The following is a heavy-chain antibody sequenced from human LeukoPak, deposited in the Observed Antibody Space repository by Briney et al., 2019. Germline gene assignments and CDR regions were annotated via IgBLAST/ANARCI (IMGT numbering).Heavy chain of an antibody. J-gene: IGHJ3*02. Sequence: ASVKVSCKVSGYTLTELSMHWVRQAPGKGLEWMGGFDPEDGETIYAQKCQGRVTMTEDTSTDTAYMELSSLRSEDTAVYYCATLMVRGVTDAFDIWGQGTMVTVSS. CDR2: FDPEDGET. D-gene: IGHD3-10*01. CDR3: ATLMVRGVTDAFDI. V-gene: IGHV1-24*01. CDR1: GYTLTELS.